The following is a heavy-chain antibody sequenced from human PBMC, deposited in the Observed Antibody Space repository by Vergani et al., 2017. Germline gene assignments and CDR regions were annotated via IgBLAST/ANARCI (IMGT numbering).Heavy chain of an antibody. V-gene: IGHV3-66*02. J-gene: IGHJ4*02. CDR3: ARESYCGGDCYFDY. Sequence: EVQLVESGGGLFQPGGSLRLSCAASGFTVSSNSLTWVRQAPGKGLEWVSVIYSGGSTYYADSVKGQFTIPRDNSKNTLYLQMSSLRAEDTAVYYCARESYCGGDCYFDYWGQGTLVTVSS. CDR2: IYSGGST. CDR1: GFTVSSNS. D-gene: IGHD2-21*02.